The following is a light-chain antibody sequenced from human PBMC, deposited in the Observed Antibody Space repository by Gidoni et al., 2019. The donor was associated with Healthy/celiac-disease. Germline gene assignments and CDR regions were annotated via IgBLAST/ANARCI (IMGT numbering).Light chain of an antibody. Sequence: DGQITQFPSSLSASVGNRVTITCQASQDSSNYLIWYQQKPGKAPKLLIYDATNLETGVPTRFSGSGSGTDFTFTSSSLQHEDIATYYCQQYDNLPVTFGQGTRLEIK. V-gene: IGKV1-33*01. J-gene: IGKJ5*01. CDR2: DAT. CDR3: QQYDNLPVT. CDR1: QDSSNY.